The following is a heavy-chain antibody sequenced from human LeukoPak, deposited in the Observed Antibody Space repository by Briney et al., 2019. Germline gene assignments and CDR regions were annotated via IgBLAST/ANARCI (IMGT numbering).Heavy chain of an antibody. CDR2: ISAGGVTT. D-gene: IGHD3-10*01. J-gene: IGHJ4*02. V-gene: IGHV3-23*01. CDR3: AKDRVVRGVMGAGGY. Sequence: GGSLRLSCAASGFTFNSYAMSWVRQFPGKGLEWVSSISAGGVTTYYADSVKGRFTISRDNSKNTLYLQMNSLRAEDTAVYYCAKDRVVRGVMGAGGYWGQGTLVTVSS. CDR1: GFTFNSYA.